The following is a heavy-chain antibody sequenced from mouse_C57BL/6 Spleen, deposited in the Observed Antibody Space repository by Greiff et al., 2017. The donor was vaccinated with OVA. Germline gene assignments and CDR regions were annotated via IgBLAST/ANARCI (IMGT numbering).Heavy chain of an antibody. CDR1: GFTFSSYA. D-gene: IGHD1-1*01. CDR3: ASTDPFYGSSLDY. J-gene: IGHJ2*01. Sequence: EVMLVESGGGLVKPGGSLKLSCAASGFTFSSYAMSWVRQTPEKRLEWVATISAGGSYHYYPDNVKGRFTISRANAKNNLYLQMSHLKSEDTAMDYCASTDPFYGSSLDYWGQGTTLTVSS. CDR2: ISAGGSYH. V-gene: IGHV5-4*03.